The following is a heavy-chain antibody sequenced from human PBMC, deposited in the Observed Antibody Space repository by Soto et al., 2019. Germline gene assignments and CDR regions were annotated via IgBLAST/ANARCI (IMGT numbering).Heavy chain of an antibody. D-gene: IGHD3-10*01. J-gene: IGHJ5*01. Sequence: PSETLSLTCTVSGGSINSGDYYWSWIRQPPGKGLECIGYIYHSGTTYYNPSLRGRVTISIDTSRNQFSLRLNSVTDADTAVYHCARGRGVFDGSGTYDGLFDLCGQGSLVPVSS. CDR1: GGSINSGDYY. CDR2: IYHSGTT. V-gene: IGHV4-30-4*02. CDR3: ARGRGVFDGSGTYDGLFDL.